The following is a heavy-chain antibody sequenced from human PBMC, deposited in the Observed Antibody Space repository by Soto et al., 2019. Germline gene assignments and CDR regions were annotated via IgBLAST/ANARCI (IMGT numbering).Heavy chain of an antibody. V-gene: IGHV3-49*04. D-gene: IGHD4-17*01. CDR3: TTGDYAYYYYYGMDV. CDR1: GFTFGDYA. CDR2: IRSKAYGGTT. Sequence: WSLRLSCTASGFTFGDYAMSWVRQAPGKXLEWVGFIRSKAYGGTTEYAASVKGRFTISRDDSKSIAYLQMNSLKTEDTAVYYCTTGDYAYYYYYGMDVWGQGTTVTVSS. J-gene: IGHJ6*02.